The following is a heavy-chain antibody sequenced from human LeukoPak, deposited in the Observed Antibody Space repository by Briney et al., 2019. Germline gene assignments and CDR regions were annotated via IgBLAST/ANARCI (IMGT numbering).Heavy chain of an antibody. CDR1: GYTFTDYY. CDR2: INPNSGGT. Sequence: GASVKVSYKASGYTFTDYYIHWVRQAPGQGLEWMERINPNSGGTNYEQKFKGRVTMTRDTSISTAYMELSGLRSDDTAVYYCARDPGIGVAGTDFQHWGQGTLVTVSS. D-gene: IGHD6-19*01. V-gene: IGHV1-2*06. CDR3: ARDPGIGVAGTDFQH. J-gene: IGHJ1*01.